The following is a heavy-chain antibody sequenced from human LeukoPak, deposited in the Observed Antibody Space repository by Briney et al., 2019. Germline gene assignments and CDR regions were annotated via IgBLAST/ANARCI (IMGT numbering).Heavy chain of an antibody. CDR2: VYFSGST. CDR3: ARVDSVGTIFGVVIERPGWFDP. CDR1: GGSISSSSYY. D-gene: IGHD3-3*01. J-gene: IGHJ5*02. Sequence: PSETLSLTCTVSGGSISSSSYYWGWVRQPPGKGLEWIGSVYFSGSTYYNPSLKSRVTISVDTSKNQFSLKLSSVTAADTAVYYCARVDSVGTIFGVVIERPGWFDPWGQGTLVTVSS. V-gene: IGHV4-39*07.